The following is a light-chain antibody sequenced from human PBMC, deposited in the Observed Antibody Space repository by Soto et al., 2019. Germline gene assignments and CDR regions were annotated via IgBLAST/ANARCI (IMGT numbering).Light chain of an antibody. J-gene: IGKJ5*01. CDR3: QQYANSPIT. CDR2: GVS. Sequence: EVVLTQSPGTLSLSPGESATLSCRASHSVSSNFLAWYQQKPGQAPRLLIYGVSSRASGIPDRFFGSGSGTDFTLTINRLEPEDFAVYYCQQYANSPITFGQGTRLEI. CDR1: HSVSSNF. V-gene: IGKV3-20*01.